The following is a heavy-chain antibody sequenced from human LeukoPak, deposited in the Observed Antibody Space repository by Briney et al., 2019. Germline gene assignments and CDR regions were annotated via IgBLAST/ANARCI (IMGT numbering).Heavy chain of an antibody. J-gene: IGHJ3*02. CDR1: GYSFTSYW. Sequence: KPGESLKISCKGSGYSFTSYWIGWVRQMPGKGLEWMGIIYPGDSDTRYSPSFQGQVTISADKSISTAYLQWSSLKASDTAMYYCARQDYGEWPPVDAFDIWGQGTMVTVSS. CDR2: IYPGDSDT. D-gene: IGHD3-16*01. CDR3: ARQDYGEWPPVDAFDI. V-gene: IGHV5-51*01.